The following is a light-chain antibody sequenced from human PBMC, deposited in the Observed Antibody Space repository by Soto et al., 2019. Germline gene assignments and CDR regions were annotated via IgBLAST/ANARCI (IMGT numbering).Light chain of an antibody. V-gene: IGKV3-15*01. CDR1: QSVGSN. Sequence: EIVMTQSPATLSVSPGERATLSCWASQSVGSNLAWYQQKPGQAPRLLIYGASARATGIPARFSGSGSGTEFTLTISSLQSEDFALYYCQHYHNWPPWTFGRGT. CDR2: GAS. CDR3: QHYHNWPPWT. J-gene: IGKJ1*01.